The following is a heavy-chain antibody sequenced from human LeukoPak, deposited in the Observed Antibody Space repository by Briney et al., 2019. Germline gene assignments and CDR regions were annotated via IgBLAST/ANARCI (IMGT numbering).Heavy chain of an antibody. CDR2: IYYSGST. D-gene: IGHD3-3*01. J-gene: IGHJ6*03. CDR1: GGSISSSSYY. Sequence: SETLSLTCTVSGGSISSSSYYWGWIRQPPGKGLEWLGSIYYSGSTYYNPSLKSRVTISVDTSKNQFSLKLSSVTAADTAVYYCARCPAVYDFWSGYSQDYYYMDVWGKGTTVTVSS. V-gene: IGHV4-39*01. CDR3: ARCPAVYDFWSGYSQDYYYMDV.